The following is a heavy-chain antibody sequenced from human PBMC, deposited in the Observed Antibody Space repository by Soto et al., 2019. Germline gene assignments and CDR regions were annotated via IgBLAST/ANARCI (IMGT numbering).Heavy chain of an antibody. D-gene: IGHD6-19*01. V-gene: IGHV1-3*01. Sequence: ASVKVSCKASGYTFTSYAMHWVRQAPGQRLEWMGWINAGNGNTKYSQKFQGRVTITRDTSASTAYMELSSLRSEDTAVYYCARDHSSGPIYYYYGMDVWGQGTTVTVSS. CDR1: GYTFTSYA. CDR3: ARDHSSGPIYYYYGMDV. CDR2: INAGNGNT. J-gene: IGHJ6*02.